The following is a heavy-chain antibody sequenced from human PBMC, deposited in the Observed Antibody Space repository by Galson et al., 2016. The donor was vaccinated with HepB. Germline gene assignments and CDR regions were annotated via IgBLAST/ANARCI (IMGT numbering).Heavy chain of an antibody. V-gene: IGHV4-39*01. CDR3: ARGGNCGGDCYSFDY. CDR2: IYYSGST. J-gene: IGHJ4*02. CDR1: GGSISSRSYY. Sequence: SETLSLTCTVSGGSISSRSYYWGWIRQSPGKGLEWIGSIYYSGSTYYNPSLQSRVTISVDTSKNQVSLKLTSVTAADTAVYYCARGGNCGGDCYSFDYWGQGTLVTVSS. D-gene: IGHD2-21*02.